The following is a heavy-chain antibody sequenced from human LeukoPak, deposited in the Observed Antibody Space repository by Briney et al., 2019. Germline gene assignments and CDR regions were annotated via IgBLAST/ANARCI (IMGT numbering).Heavy chain of an antibody. D-gene: IGHD2-21*02. CDR3: ARDLGEVTATPPLYY. CDR1: GYTFTSYY. J-gene: IGHJ4*02. CDR2: INPSGGST. V-gene: IGHV1-46*01. Sequence: ASVKVSCKASGYTFTSYYMRWVRQAPGQGLEWMGIINPSGGSTSYAQKFQGRVTMTRDTSTSTVYMELSSLRSEDTAVYYCARDLGEVTATPPLYYWGQGTLVTVSS.